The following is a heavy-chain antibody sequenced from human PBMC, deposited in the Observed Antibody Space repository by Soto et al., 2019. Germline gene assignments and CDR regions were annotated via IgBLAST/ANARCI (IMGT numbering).Heavy chain of an antibody. Sequence: GGSLILSCAASGFTFDDYAMHWVRQAPGKGLEWVSAISWNSGSIDYADSVKGRFTISRDNSKNTLYLQMNSLRAEDTAVYYYAKDGPQGYCSGGSCYSDYWGQGTLVTGSS. CDR3: AKDGPQGYCSGGSCYSDY. J-gene: IGHJ4*02. CDR1: GFTFDDYA. D-gene: IGHD2-15*01. CDR2: ISWNSGSI. V-gene: IGHV3-9*01.